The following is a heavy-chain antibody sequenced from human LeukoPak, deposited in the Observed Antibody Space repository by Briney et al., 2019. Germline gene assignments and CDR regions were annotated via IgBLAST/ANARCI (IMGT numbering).Heavy chain of an antibody. D-gene: IGHD3-9*01. CDR2: MSPNRFYT. J-gene: IGHJ4*02. CDR1: GYTFTSYD. CDR3: ASVSRYDILTGYYRLLHYYDSSGRKDFDY. V-gene: IGHV1-8*01. Sequence: ASVKVSCKASGYTFTSYDINWVRQATGQGLEWMGWMSPNRFYTGYAQKFQGRVTMTRDTSISTAYMELSRLRSDDTAVYYCASVSRYDILTGYYRLLHYYDSSGRKDFDYWGQGTLVTVSS.